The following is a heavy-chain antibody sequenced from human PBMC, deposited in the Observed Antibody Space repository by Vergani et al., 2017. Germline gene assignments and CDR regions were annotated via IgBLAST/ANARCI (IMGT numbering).Heavy chain of an antibody. CDR1: GFTFSSND. V-gene: IGHV3-13*01. Sequence: VESGGGLVQPGGSLRLSCTVSGFTFSSNDFHWVRQTAGKGLEWVSSIGVDGDRHYSDSVKGRFTISRDNGQSYLYLDMDNLRVEDTAVYFCAKEFCGTGNCYGWNHLEVWGEGTSVTVSS. J-gene: IGHJ6*04. D-gene: IGHD1-1*01. CDR3: AKEFCGTGNCYGWNHLEV. CDR2: IGVDGDR.